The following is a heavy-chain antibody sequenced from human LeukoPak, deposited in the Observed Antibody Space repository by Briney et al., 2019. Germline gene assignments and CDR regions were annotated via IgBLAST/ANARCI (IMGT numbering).Heavy chain of an antibody. CDR1: GGSISSSSYY. CDR3: ARHFGSYRW. D-gene: IGHD1-26*01. Sequence: SETLSLTCTVSGGSISSSSYYWGWIRQPPGKGLEWIGSIYYSGSTYYNPSLKSRVTISVDTSKNQFSLKLSSVTAADTAVYYCARHFGSYRWWGQGTLVTVSS. CDR2: IYYSGST. V-gene: IGHV4-39*07. J-gene: IGHJ4*02.